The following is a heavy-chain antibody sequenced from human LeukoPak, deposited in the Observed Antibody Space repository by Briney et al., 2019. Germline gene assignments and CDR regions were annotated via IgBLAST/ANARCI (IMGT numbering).Heavy chain of an antibody. CDR2: INHSGST. V-gene: IGHV4-39*07. Sequence: PSETLSLTCTVSGGSISSSSYYWGWIRQPPGKGLEWIGEINHSGSTNYNPSLKSRVTISVDTSKNQFSLKLSSVTAADTAVYYCARGYDSSGPHFDYWGQGTLVTVSS. J-gene: IGHJ4*02. CDR3: ARGYDSSGPHFDY. CDR1: GGSISSSSYY. D-gene: IGHD3-22*01.